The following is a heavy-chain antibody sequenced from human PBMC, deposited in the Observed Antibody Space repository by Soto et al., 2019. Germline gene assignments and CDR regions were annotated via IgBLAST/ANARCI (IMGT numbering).Heavy chain of an antibody. CDR1: GFTFSSYG. Sequence: QVQLVESGGGVVQPGRSLRLSCAASGFTFSSYGMHWVRQAPGKGLEWVAVIWYDGSNKYYADSVKGRFTISRDNSKNTLYLQMNSLRAEATAVSYCARWGIAAGDYWGQGTLVTVSS. CDR2: IWYDGSNK. D-gene: IGHD6-13*01. V-gene: IGHV3-33*01. J-gene: IGHJ4*02. CDR3: ARWGIAAGDY.